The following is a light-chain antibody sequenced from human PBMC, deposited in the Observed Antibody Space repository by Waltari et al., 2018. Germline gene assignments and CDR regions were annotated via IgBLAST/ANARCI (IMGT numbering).Light chain of an antibody. CDR2: DAS. V-gene: IGKV3-20*01. CDR1: QSIRRF. J-gene: IGKJ1*01. Sequence: EIMLTQSPGTLSLSPGERATLSCRASQSIRRFLAWHQQKPGQAPRLLIYDASSRATGIPDRFSGSGSGTDFSLTISRLEPEDIAVYYCQKYGSLPATFGQGTKVEIK. CDR3: QKYGSLPAT.